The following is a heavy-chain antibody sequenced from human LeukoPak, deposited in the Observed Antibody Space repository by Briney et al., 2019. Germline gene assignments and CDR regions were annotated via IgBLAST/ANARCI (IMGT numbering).Heavy chain of an antibody. CDR3: ARASPHYNWNYVRTWEWFDY. D-gene: IGHD1-1*01. J-gene: IGHJ4*02. CDR2: IYPGDSDT. CDR1: GYSFTSYW. V-gene: IGHV5-51*01. Sequence: SGESLKISCKGSGYSFTSYWIGWVRQMPGKGLEWMGIIYPGDSDTRYSPSFQGQVTISADKSISTAYLQWSSLKASDTAMYYCARASPHYNWNYVRTWEWFDYWGQGTLVTVSS.